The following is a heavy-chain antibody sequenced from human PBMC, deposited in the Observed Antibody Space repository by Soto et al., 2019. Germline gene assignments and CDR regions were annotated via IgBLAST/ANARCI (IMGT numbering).Heavy chain of an antibody. CDR1: GFTFTSSA. V-gene: IGHV1-58*01. CDR2: IVVGSGNT. D-gene: IGHD6-6*01. J-gene: IGHJ6*02. CDR3: AADSYCSSSLHYYVMDV. Sequence: SEKVSCKASGFTFTSSAVQWVRQARGQRLEWIGWIVVGSGNTNYAQKFQERVTITRDMSTSTAYMELSSLRSEGTAVYYCAADSYCSSSLHYYVMDVCGPGSTVTGSS.